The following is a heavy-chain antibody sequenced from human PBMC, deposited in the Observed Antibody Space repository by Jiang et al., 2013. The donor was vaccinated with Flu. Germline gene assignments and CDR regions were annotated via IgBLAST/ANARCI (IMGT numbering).Heavy chain of an antibody. V-gene: IGHV1-3*01. Sequence: SGAEVKKPGASVKVSCKASGYTFTSYAMHWVRQAPGQRLEWMGWINAGNGNTKYSQKFQGRVTITRDTSASTAYMELSSLRSEDTAVYYCARGLRASPVVVPAAIDYWGQGTLVTVSS. CDR3: ARGLRASPVVVPAAIDY. J-gene: IGHJ4*02. CDR1: GYTFTSYA. D-gene: IGHD2-2*02. CDR2: INAGNGNT.